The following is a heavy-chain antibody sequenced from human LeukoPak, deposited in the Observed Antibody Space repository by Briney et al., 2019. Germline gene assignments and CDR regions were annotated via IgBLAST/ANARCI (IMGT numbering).Heavy chain of an antibody. CDR2: ISSSSSTI. J-gene: IGHJ4*02. V-gene: IGHV3-48*01. Sequence: GGSLRLSCAASGFTFSSYNMNWVRQAPGKGLEWVSYISSSSSTIYYADSVKGRFTISRDNAKNSLYLQMNSLTAEDTAVYYCARDPPRRFDSWGQGILVTVSS. CDR1: GFTFSSYN. CDR3: ARDPPRRFDS.